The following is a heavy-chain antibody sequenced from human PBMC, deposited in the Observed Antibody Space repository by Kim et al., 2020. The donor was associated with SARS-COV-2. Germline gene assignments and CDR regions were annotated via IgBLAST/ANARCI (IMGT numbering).Heavy chain of an antibody. CDR3: ARELRTHLTSQYSSSRWFDP. Sequence: SVKVSCKASGGTFSSYAISWVRQAPGQGLEWMGGIIPIFGTANYAQKFQGRVTITADESTSTAYMELSSLRSEDTAVYYCARELRTHLTSQYSSSRWFDPWGQGTLVTVSS. CDR2: IIPIFGTA. V-gene: IGHV1-69*13. J-gene: IGHJ5*02. D-gene: IGHD6-6*01. CDR1: GGTFSSYA.